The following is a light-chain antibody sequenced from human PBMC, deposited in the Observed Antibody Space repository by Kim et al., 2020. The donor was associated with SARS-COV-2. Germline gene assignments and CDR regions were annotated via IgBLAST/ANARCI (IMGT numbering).Light chain of an antibody. CDR2: QAS. J-gene: IGKJ2*01. CDR3: QHYIRFPYT. V-gene: IGKV1-5*03. CDR1: QIINTY. Sequence: DIQMTQSPSTLSASVGDRVTITCRASQIINTYLAWYQQKPGKAPDLLIYQASSLQIGVPSRFSGSGSGTEFTLTINSLQPDDFATDYCQHYIRFPYTFGQGTKLEI.